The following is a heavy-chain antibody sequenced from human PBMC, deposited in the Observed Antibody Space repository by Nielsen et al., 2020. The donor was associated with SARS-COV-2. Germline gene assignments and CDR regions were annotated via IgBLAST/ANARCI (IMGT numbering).Heavy chain of an antibody. Sequence: SETLSLTCTVSGGSISSGDYYWSWIRQPPGKGLEWIGCIYYSGSTYYNPSLKSRVTISVDTSKNQFSLKLSSVTAADTAVYYCARAPGVQLWFNGMDVWGQGTTVTVSS. CDR3: ARAPGVQLWFNGMDV. J-gene: IGHJ6*02. D-gene: IGHD5-18*01. CDR1: GGSISSGDYY. CDR2: IYYSGST. V-gene: IGHV4-30-4*01.